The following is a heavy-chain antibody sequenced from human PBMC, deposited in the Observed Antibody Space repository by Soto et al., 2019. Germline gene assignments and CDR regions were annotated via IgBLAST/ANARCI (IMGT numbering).Heavy chain of an antibody. CDR1: GFTFGSYA. J-gene: IGHJ4*02. CDR2: ISRSGGST. Sequence: GGSLRLSCAASGFTFGSYAMNWLRQAPGKWLEWVSAISRSGGSTYYADSVKGRFTISRDNSKNTLFLQMNSLSADDTAIYYCAKDLGDGVRKVNHSWGFDYRRRRXQVAVCS. D-gene: IGHD3-10*01. V-gene: IGHV3-23*01. CDR3: AKDLGDGVRKVNHSWGFDY.